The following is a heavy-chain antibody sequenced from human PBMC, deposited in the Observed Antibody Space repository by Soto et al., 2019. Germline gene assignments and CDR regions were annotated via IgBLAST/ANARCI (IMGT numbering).Heavy chain of an antibody. CDR2: ISYDGSNK. Sequence: GGSLRLSCAASGFTFSSYGMHWVRQAPGKGLEWVAVISYDGSNKYYADSVKGRFTNSRDNSKNTLYLQMNSLRAEDTAVYYCAKVTTQGPGYYYYMDVWGKGTTVTVSS. CDR1: GFTFSSYG. V-gene: IGHV3-30*18. CDR3: AKVTTQGPGYYYYMDV. D-gene: IGHD1-1*01. J-gene: IGHJ6*03.